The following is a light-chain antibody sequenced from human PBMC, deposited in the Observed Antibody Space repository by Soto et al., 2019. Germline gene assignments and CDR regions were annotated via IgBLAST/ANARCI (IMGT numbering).Light chain of an antibody. CDR3: CSYAGSSTLGV. CDR2: EGS. V-gene: IGLV2-23*01. J-gene: IGLJ2*01. Sequence: QSALTQPASVSGSPGQSITISCTGTSSDVGSYNLVSWYQQHPGKAPKLMIYEGSKRPSGVSNRFSVSKSGNTASLTISGLQAEDEADSYCCSYAGSSTLGVFGGGTKLTVL. CDR1: SSDVGSYNL.